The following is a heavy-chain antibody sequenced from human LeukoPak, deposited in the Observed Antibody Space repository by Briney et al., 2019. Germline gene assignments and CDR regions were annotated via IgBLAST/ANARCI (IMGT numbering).Heavy chain of an antibody. CDR3: ARHSSGYFRLDY. J-gene: IGHJ4*02. Sequence: PGGSLRLSCAASGFTFSSYSMNWVRQAPGKGLEWVSSISSSSSYIYYADSVKGRFTISRDNAKNSLYLQMNSLRAEDTAVYYCARHSSGYFRLDYWGQGTLVTVSS. CDR1: GFTFSSYS. CDR2: ISSSSSYI. V-gene: IGHV3-21*04. D-gene: IGHD3-22*01.